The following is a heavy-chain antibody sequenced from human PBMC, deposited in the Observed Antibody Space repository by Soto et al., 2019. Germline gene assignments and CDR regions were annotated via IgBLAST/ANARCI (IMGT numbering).Heavy chain of an antibody. CDR1: GYTFTSYY. D-gene: IGHD2-2*01. CDR2: INPSGGST. Sequence: ASVKVSCKASGYTFTSYYMHWVRQAPGQGLEWMGIINPSGGSTSYAQKFQGRVTMTRDTSTSTVYMELSRLRSEDTAVYYCARGLYCSSTSCYGGGSYGMDVWGKGTTVTVSS. V-gene: IGHV1-46*01. CDR3: ARGLYCSSTSCYGGGSYGMDV. J-gene: IGHJ6*04.